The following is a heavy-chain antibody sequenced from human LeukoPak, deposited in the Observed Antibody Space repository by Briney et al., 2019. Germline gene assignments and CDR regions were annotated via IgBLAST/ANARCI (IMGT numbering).Heavy chain of an antibody. D-gene: IGHD5-18*01. CDR1: GYTFTSYF. CDR3: AREGGYTYGFNF. Sequence: ASVKVSCKASGYTFTSYFMYWVRQAPGQGLEWMGLINPSGGNTRYAQKFQGRLTMTRDTSTSTVYMELSSLRSEDTAVYYCAREGGYTYGFNFWGQGTLVTVSS. V-gene: IGHV1-46*01. J-gene: IGHJ4*02. CDR2: INPSGGNT.